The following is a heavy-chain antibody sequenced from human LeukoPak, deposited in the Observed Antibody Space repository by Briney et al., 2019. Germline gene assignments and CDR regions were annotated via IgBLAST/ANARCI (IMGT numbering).Heavy chain of an antibody. Sequence: ASVKVSCKASGYTFTGYYMHWVRQAPGQGLEWMGWIKPNNGGTNYAQKFQGRVTMTRDTSISTAYMELNRLTSDDTAVYYCTRPAATGHFDSWGQGTLVTVSS. CDR1: GYTFTGYY. CDR3: TRPAATGHFDS. CDR2: IKPNNGGT. J-gene: IGHJ4*02. D-gene: IGHD6-13*01. V-gene: IGHV1-2*02.